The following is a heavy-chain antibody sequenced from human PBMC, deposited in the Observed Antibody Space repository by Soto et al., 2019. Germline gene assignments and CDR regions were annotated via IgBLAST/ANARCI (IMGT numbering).Heavy chain of an antibody. Sequence: QVQLVESGGGVVQPGRSLRLSCAASGFTFSSYGMHWVRQAPGKGLEWVAAIRDDGSNKYYADSVKGRFTISRDNSKNTVYLQINSLRAEDKAVYYCARDDYGGFIAFDIWCQGTMVTVSS. CDR2: IRDDGSNK. D-gene: IGHD3-16*01. CDR3: ARDDYGGFIAFDI. V-gene: IGHV3-33*08. J-gene: IGHJ3*02. CDR1: GFTFSSYG.